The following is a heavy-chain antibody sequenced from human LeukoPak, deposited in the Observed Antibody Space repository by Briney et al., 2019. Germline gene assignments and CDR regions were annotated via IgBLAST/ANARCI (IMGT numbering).Heavy chain of an antibody. CDR2: MNPNSGNT. D-gene: IGHD6-6*01. CDR3: AARGASSSSLRPLDY. CDR1: GYTFTSYD. J-gene: IGHJ4*02. V-gene: IGHV1-8*01. Sequence: ASMKVSCKASGYTFTSYDINWVRQAPGQGPESMGWMNPNSGNTGSAQNFQGRLTMTRNTSISTAYMELSSLRSEDTAVYYCAARGASSSSLRPLDYWGQGTLVTVSS.